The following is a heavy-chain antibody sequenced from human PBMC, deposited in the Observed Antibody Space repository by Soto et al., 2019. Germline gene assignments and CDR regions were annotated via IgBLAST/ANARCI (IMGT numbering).Heavy chain of an antibody. CDR3: ATVGKAYCSSGPCYGGFDS. V-gene: IGHV3-48*01. J-gene: IGHJ4*02. CDR1: GFTFSNYN. D-gene: IGHD2-15*01. Sequence: GGSLRLSCAASGFTFSNYNMNWVHQAPGKGLEWISYIRSTGNTIYYADSVRGRFTISRDDAKNSLYLQMNSLRGEDTAVYYCATVGKAYCSSGPCYGGFDSWGQGTLVTVSS. CDR2: IRSTGNTI.